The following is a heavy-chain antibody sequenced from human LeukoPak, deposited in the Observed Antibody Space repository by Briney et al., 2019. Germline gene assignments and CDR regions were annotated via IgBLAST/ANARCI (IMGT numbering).Heavy chain of an antibody. CDR3: AKAPDYDILTGYYNY. CDR1: GFTFSSHW. D-gene: IGHD3-9*01. J-gene: IGHJ4*02. Sequence: GGSLRLSCGASGFTFSSHWMSWVRQAPGKGLEWVSGISWNSGSIGYADSVKGRFTISRDNAKNSLYLQMNSLRAEDTALYYCAKAPDYDILTGYYNYWGQGTLVTVSS. CDR2: ISWNSGSI. V-gene: IGHV3-9*01.